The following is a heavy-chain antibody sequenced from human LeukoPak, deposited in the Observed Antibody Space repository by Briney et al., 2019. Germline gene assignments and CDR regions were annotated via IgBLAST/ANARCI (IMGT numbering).Heavy chain of an antibody. Sequence: GGSLKLSCAASGFTSSNYPMSWVRQAPGKGLEWVSSFGNGGSIHYADSVKGRFTISRDISKNTLYLQMTSLTAEDRAVYYCARGGIRRFGLVPDWFDLWGQGTLVNVSS. J-gene: IGHJ5*02. V-gene: IGHV3-23*01. D-gene: IGHD3/OR15-3a*01. CDR1: GFTSSNYP. CDR2: FGNGGSI. CDR3: ARGGIRRFGLVPDWFDL.